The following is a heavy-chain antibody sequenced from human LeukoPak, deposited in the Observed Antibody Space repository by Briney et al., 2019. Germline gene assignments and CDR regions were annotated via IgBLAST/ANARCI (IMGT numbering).Heavy chain of an antibody. J-gene: IGHJ5*02. D-gene: IGHD6-13*01. CDR1: GGTFSSYA. CDR3: ARDVSSSWYPGWFDP. V-gene: IGHV1-2*06. Sequence: ASAKVSCKASGGTFSSYAISWVPQAPGQGLEWMGRINPTTGATNFAQKFQRRVTMTRETSISTVYLEVSGLRSDDTAMYYCARDVSSSWYPGWFDPWGQGTQVTVSS. CDR2: INPTTGAT.